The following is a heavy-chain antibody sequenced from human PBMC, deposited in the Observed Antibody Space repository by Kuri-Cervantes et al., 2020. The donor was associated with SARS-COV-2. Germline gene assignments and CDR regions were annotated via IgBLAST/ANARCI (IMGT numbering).Heavy chain of an antibody. Sequence: SETLSLTCTVSGGSISSGDYYWSWIRQPPGKGLEWIGYIYYSGSTYYNPSLKSRVTISVDTSKNQFSLKLSSVTAAGTAVYYCARMYYDFWSGYYKYYFDYWGQGTLVTVSS. J-gene: IGHJ4*02. D-gene: IGHD3-3*01. V-gene: IGHV4-30-4*02. CDR2: IYYSGST. CDR3: ARMYYDFWSGYYKYYFDY. CDR1: GGSISSGDYY.